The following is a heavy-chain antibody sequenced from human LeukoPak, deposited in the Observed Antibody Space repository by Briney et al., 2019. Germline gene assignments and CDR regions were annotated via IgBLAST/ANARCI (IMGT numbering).Heavy chain of an antibody. V-gene: IGHV4-34*01. CDR1: GGSISSYY. CDR3: AAAGVWGSYRYPDAFDI. Sequence: SETLSLTCTVSGGSISSYYWSWIRQPPGKGLEWIGEINHSGSTNYNPSLKSRVTISVDTSKNQFSLKLSSVTAADTAVYYCAAAGVWGSYRYPDAFDIWGQGTMVTVSS. D-gene: IGHD3-16*02. CDR2: INHSGST. J-gene: IGHJ3*02.